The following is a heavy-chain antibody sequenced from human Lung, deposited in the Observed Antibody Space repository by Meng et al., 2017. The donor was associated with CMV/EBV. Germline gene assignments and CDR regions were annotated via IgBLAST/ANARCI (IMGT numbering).Heavy chain of an antibody. J-gene: IGHJ6*02. CDR2: IIPVVGTV. CDR3: AKDSRSSSWYLLAAYYYGSDV. Sequence: SXXVSXKASGGTXSNYAITWVRQAPGQGLEWMGGIIPVVGTVHYAQRFQGRVTITADKFTSTVYVELSSLKSEDTAIYYCAKDSRSSSWYLLAAYYYGSDVWXQGTXVTVSS. D-gene: IGHD6-13*01. V-gene: IGHV1-69*06. CDR1: GGTXSNYA.